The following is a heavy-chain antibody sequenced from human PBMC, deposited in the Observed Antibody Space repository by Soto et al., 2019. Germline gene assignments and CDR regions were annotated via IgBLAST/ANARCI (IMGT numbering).Heavy chain of an antibody. D-gene: IGHD5-18*01. CDR3: TIKNIENSDGLYDAFDI. J-gene: IGHJ3*02. CDR1: GYTFTDYY. V-gene: IGHV1-2*02. Sequence: EASVKVSCKTSGYTFTDYYTHWVRQAPGQGLEWMGWMNPKSGGAYFAQKFQGRVTLTRDTSIGTAYIEVNSLTSDDTAVYFCTIKNIENSDGLYDAFDIWGQGTTVTVS. CDR2: MNPKSGGA.